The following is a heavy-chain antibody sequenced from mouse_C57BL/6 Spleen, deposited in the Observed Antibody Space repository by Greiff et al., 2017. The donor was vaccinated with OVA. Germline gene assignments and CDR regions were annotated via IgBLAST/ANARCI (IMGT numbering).Heavy chain of an antibody. CDR2: ISDGGSYT. CDR3: ARDRNWDGYFDY. V-gene: IGHV5-4*01. Sequence: EVKLMESGGGLVKPGGSLKLSCAASGFTFSSYAMSWVRQTPEKRLEWVATISDGGSYTYYPDNVKGRFTISRDNAKNNLYLQMSHLKSEDTAMYYCARDRNWDGYFDYWGQGTTLTVSS. CDR1: GFTFSSYA. J-gene: IGHJ2*01. D-gene: IGHD4-1*01.